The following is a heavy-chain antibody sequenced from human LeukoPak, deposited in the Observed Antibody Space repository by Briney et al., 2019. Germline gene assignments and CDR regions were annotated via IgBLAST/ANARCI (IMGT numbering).Heavy chain of an antibody. CDR1: GYTFTSYD. J-gene: IGHJ5*02. CDR3: AIATQQHGGWFDP. CDR2: MNPNSGNT. D-gene: IGHD6-13*01. Sequence: ASVKVSCKASGYTFTSYDINWVRQATGQGLEWMGWMNPNSGNTGYAQKFQGRVTMTRSTSISTAYMELSSLRSEDTAVYYCAIATQQHGGWFDPWGQGTLVTVSS. V-gene: IGHV1-8*01.